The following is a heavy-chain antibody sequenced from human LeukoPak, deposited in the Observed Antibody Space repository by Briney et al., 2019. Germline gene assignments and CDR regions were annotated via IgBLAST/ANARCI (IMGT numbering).Heavy chain of an antibody. CDR1: GGSVSSYY. Sequence: SETLSLTCTVSGGSVSSYYWSWIRQPAGKGLEWIGRIYTSGSTNYNPSLKSRVIMSVDTSKNQFSLKLSSVTAADTAVYYCARVYYYGSGSYYSHYYMDVWGKGTTVTVSS. J-gene: IGHJ6*03. CDR2: IYTSGST. CDR3: ARVYYYGSGSYYSHYYMDV. V-gene: IGHV4-4*07. D-gene: IGHD3-10*01.